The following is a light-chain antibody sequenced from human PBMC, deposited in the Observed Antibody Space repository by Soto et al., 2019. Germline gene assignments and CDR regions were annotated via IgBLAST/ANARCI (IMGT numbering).Light chain of an antibody. CDR1: QSVSSN. CDR2: GAS. V-gene: IGKV3-15*01. J-gene: IGKJ1*01. CDR3: QQYNNWTPWT. Sequence: EIVMTQSPATLSVSPGERATLSCTASQSVSSNLAWYQQKPGQAPRLLIYGASTRATGIPARFSGSGSGTEFTLTISSLQSEDFVVYYCQQYNNWTPWTFGQGTKVEIK.